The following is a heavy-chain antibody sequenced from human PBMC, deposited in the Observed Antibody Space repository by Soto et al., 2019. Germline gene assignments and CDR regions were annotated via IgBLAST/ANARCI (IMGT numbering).Heavy chain of an antibody. J-gene: IGHJ4*02. CDR1: GFTFSSYA. CDR3: VKGEYYYDSSGYYPFDY. D-gene: IGHD3-22*01. V-gene: IGHV3-64D*06. CDR2: ISTNGGST. Sequence: PGGSLRLSCSASGFTFSSYAMHLVRQAPGKGLEYDSSISTNGGSTHYADSVKGRFTISRDNSKNTQYLQMSSLRADDTAVYYCVKGEYYYDSSGYYPFDYWGQGTLVTVSS.